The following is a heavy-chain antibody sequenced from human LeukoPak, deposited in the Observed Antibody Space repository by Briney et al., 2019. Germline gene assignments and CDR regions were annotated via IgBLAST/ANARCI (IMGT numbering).Heavy chain of an antibody. Sequence: SETLSLTCTVSGCSISSSSYFGGWSRQPPGRGLEWGGRIYYRGSTYDNPSVKSRVTISVDTSKNRFSLKRTSVTAADTAVFYCARLTILYESRDSYPDYWGQGTLVTVSS. D-gene: IGHD2/OR15-2a*01. CDR2: IYYRGST. J-gene: IGHJ4*02. V-gene: IGHV4-39*01. CDR3: ARLTILYESRDSYPDY. CDR1: GCSISSSSYF.